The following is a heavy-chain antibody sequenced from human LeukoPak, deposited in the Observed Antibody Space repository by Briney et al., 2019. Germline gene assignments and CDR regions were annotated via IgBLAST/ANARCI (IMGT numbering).Heavy chain of an antibody. J-gene: IGHJ4*02. Sequence: PSETLSLTCTVSGGSISSSSYYWGWIRQPPGKGLEWIGSIYYSGSTYYNPSLKSRVTISVDTSKNQFSLKLSSVTAADTAVYYCAKRGAEVGATVAPGDYWGQGTLVTVFS. CDR3: AKRGAEVGATVAPGDY. CDR2: IYYSGST. V-gene: IGHV4-39*07. CDR1: GGSISSSSYY. D-gene: IGHD1-26*01.